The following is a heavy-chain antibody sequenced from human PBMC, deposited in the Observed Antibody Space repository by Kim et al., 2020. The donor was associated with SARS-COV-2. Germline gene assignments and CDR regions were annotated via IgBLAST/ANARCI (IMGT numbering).Heavy chain of an antibody. D-gene: IGHD3-22*01. CDR3: ARDDSSGYYLLDY. J-gene: IGHJ4*02. Sequence: KNYQKFQGRVTITRDTSAGTAYMELSSLRSQDTAVYYFARDDSSGYYLLDYWGQGTLVTVSS. V-gene: IGHV1-3*01.